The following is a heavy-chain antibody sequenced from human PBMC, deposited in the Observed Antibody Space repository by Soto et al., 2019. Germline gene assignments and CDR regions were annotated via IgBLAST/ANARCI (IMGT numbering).Heavy chain of an antibody. Sequence: EVQLLESGGGLVQPGGSLKLSCAASGFTFSSYAMSWVRQAPGKGLEWVSSISASGRNTYYADSVTGRFTISRDSSNNMLYLQMSSLRAEDTAVYYCAKGHSATYCYFDFWGQGTLVTVSS. V-gene: IGHV3-23*01. J-gene: IGHJ4*02. CDR2: ISASGRNT. CDR3: AKGHSATYCYFDF. D-gene: IGHD1-26*01. CDR1: GFTFSSYA.